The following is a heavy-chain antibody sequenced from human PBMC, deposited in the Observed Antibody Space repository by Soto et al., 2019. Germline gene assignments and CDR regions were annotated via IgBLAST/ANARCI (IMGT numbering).Heavy chain of an antibody. V-gene: IGHV4-39*01. J-gene: IGHJ5*02. CDR2: IYYSGST. D-gene: IGHD2-2*01. Sequence: SETLSLTCTVSGGSISSSSYYWGWIRQPPGKGLEWIGSIYYSGSTYYNPSLKIRVTISVDTSKNQFSLKLSSVTAADTAVYYCASGDIVVVPAAMDSSREHAHSWFDPWGQGTLVTVSS. CDR3: ASGDIVVVPAAMDSSREHAHSWFDP. CDR1: GGSISSSSYY.